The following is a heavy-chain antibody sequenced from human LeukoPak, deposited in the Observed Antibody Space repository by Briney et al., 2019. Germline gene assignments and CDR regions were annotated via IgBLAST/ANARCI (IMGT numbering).Heavy chain of an antibody. CDR3: ARGVIRGISCLGY. CDR1: GGSFSGYY. V-gene: IGHV4-34*01. J-gene: IGHJ4*02. D-gene: IGHD2-15*01. Sequence: SETLSLTCAVYGGSFSGYYWSWIRQPPGEGLEWIGEINHSGSTNYNPSLKSRVTISVDSSKNQFSLKLNSVTAADTAVYYCARGVIRGISCLGYWGQGTLVTVSS. CDR2: INHSGST.